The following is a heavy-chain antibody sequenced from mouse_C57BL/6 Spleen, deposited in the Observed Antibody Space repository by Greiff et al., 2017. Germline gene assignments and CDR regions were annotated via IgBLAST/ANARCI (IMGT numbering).Heavy chain of an antibody. J-gene: IGHJ2*01. V-gene: IGHV1-81*01. CDR2: IYPRSGNT. CDR3: ARTGAQAPYYFDY. CDR1: GYTFTSYG. Sequence: VQVVESGAELARPGASVKLSCKASGYTFTSYGISWVKQRTGQGLEWIGEIYPRSGNTYYNEKFKGKATLTADKSSSTAYMELRSLTSEDSAVYFWARTGAQAPYYFDYWGQGTTLTVSS. D-gene: IGHD3-2*02.